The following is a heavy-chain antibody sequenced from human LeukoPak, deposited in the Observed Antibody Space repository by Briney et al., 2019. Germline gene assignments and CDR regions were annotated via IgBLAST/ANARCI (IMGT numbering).Heavy chain of an antibody. D-gene: IGHD3-22*01. CDR1: GFTFNNYI. CDR2: ISFDERHK. J-gene: IGHJ4*02. CDR3: ANMYYYDSSGYFDY. V-gene: IGHV3-30*04. Sequence: GGSLRLSCEVSGFTFNNYIMHWVRQAPGKGLEWVALISFDERHKYYADSVKGRFTISRDNSKNTLYLQMNSLRAEDTAVYYCANMYYYDSSGYFDYWGQGTLVTVSS.